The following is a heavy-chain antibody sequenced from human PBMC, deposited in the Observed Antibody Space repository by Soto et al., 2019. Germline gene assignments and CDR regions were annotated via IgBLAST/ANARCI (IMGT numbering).Heavy chain of an antibody. Sequence: QAQLVESGGGVVQPGRSLRLSCAASGFTFHIYALHWVRQAPGKGLEWVAVISFDGTKKYYSDSVKGRFTISRDNLKNTLYLQMNNLRVEDAALYFCAREDDYGYRYINYGLDVWGQGTTVTVSS. CDR1: GFTFHIYA. V-gene: IGHV3-30-3*01. D-gene: IGHD4-17*01. J-gene: IGHJ6*02. CDR3: AREDDYGYRYINYGLDV. CDR2: ISFDGTKK.